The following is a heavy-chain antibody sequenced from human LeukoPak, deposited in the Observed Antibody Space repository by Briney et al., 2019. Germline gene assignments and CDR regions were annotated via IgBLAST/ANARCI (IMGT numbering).Heavy chain of an antibody. D-gene: IGHD6-13*01. Sequence: GASVKVSCKASGYTFTSYGISWVRQAPGQGLEWMGWISAYNGSTNYAQKLQGRVTMTTDASTSTAYMELRSLRSDDTAVYYCARWVRYGSWGDYWGQGTLVTVSS. CDR2: ISAYNGST. J-gene: IGHJ4*02. CDR1: GYTFTSYG. V-gene: IGHV1-18*01. CDR3: ARWVRYGSWGDY.